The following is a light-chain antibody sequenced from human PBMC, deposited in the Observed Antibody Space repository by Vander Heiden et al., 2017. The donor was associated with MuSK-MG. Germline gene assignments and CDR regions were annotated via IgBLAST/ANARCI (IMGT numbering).Light chain of an antibody. CDR2: AAS. CDR1: QGISVY. CDR3: QKDDGAPWT. J-gene: IGKJ1*01. V-gene: IGKV1-27*01. Sequence: DIQMTQSPSSLSASVGDRVTITCRASQGISVYLSWYQQKPGKVPKLLIYAASTLRSGVPSRFSGSGSGTDFTLTISSLQPEDVATYYCQKDDGAPWTFGQGTKVEI.